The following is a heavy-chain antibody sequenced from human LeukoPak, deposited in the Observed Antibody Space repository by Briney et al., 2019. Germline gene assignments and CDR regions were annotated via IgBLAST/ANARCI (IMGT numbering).Heavy chain of an antibody. CDR3: ARGSLFIDY. CDR2: TYYMSKWYN. V-gene: IGHV6-1*01. CDR1: GDDVSSNTAT. J-gene: IGHJ4*02. Sequence: SQTLSLTCAISGDDVSSNTATWNWIRQSPSRGLEWLGRTYYMSKWYNEYAVFVKSRITINPDTPKNQFSLHLNSVTPEDTAVYYCARGSLFIDYWGQGTLVTVSS. D-gene: IGHD2-21*01.